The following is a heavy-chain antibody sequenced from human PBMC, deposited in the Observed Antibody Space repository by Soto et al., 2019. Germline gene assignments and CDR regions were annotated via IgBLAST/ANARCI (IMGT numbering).Heavy chain of an antibody. Sequence: QLQLQESGPGLVKPSETLSLTCTVSGGSISSSSYYWGWIRQPPGKGLEWIGSIYYRGSTYYNPSLKSRVTISVDTSKNQFSLKLSSVTAADTAVYYCARQHSGSSYFDYWGQGTLVTVSS. CDR3: ARQHSGSSYFDY. D-gene: IGHD1-26*01. J-gene: IGHJ4*02. V-gene: IGHV4-39*01. CDR2: IYYRGST. CDR1: GGSISSSSYY.